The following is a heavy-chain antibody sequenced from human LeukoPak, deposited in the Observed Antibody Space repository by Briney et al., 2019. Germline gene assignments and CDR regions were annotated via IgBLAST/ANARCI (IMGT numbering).Heavy chain of an antibody. D-gene: IGHD6-6*01. Sequence: PSETLSLTCTVSGGSISTYYWNWIRQPPGKGLEWIGYIYYSGSTNYNPSLKSRVTISVDTSKNQFSLKLSSVTAADTAVYYCARFLSSPYNWFDPWGQGTLVTVSS. CDR3: ARFLSSPYNWFDP. CDR1: GGSISTYY. J-gene: IGHJ5*02. CDR2: IYYSGST. V-gene: IGHV4-59*08.